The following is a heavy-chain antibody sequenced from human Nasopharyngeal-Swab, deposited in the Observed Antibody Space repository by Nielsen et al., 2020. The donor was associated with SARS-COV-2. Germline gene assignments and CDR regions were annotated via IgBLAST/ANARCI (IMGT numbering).Heavy chain of an antibody. J-gene: IGHJ6*03. CDR2: IIPIFGTA. V-gene: IGHV1-69*13. CDR1: GGTFSSYA. D-gene: IGHD6-19*01. CDR3: ARGGWKRYYYYYYMDV. Sequence: SVKASCKASGGTFSSYAISWVRQAPGQGLEWMGGIIPIFGTANYAQKFQGRVTITADESTSTAYMELSSLRSEDTAVYYCARGGWKRYYYYYYMDVWGKGTTVTVSS.